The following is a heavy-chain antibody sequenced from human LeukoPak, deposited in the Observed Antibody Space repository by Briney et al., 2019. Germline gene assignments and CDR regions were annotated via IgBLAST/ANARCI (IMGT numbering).Heavy chain of an antibody. D-gene: IGHD6-13*01. J-gene: IGHJ4*02. V-gene: IGHV4-39*07. CDR3: ASLQQPSHYFDY. CDR1: GGSIRTSGYF. Sequence: PSETLSLTCTVSGGSIRTSGYFWGWIRQSPGKGLEYFGSVHSSGTAYYNPSLQSRVTISADMSKNQFSLNLSSVTAADTAVYYCASLQQPSHYFDYWGQGTLVTVSS. CDR2: VHSSGTA.